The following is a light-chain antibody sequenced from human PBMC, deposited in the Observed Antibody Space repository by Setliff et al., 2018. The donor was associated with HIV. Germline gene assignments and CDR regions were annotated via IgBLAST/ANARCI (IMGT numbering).Light chain of an antibody. V-gene: IGLV2-14*01. CDR2: EVS. CDR1: SSEVGGYNY. CDR3: SSSTSSSTYV. Sequence: QSALAKPASVSGSPGQSITISCTGTSSEVGGYNYVSWYQQHPGKAPKLMIYEVSNRPSGVSNRFSGSKSGNTASLTISGLQAEDEADYYCSSSTSSSTYVFGTGTKVTVL. J-gene: IGLJ1*01.